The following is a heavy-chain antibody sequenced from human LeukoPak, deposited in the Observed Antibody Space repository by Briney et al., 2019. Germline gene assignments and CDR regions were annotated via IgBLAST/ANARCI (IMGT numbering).Heavy chain of an antibody. V-gene: IGHV3-23*01. CDR3: AKTHYDLLDV. Sequence: GGSLRLSCAASGFSFSTSPMSWVRQPPGKGLEWVSAMNNGPGATFYRDSVRGRFTISRDDSKSTLYLQMNSLRAEDTGTYYCAKTHYDLLDVWGQATTVTVSS. CDR1: GFSFSTSP. D-gene: IGHD5-12*01. CDR2: MNNGPGAT. J-gene: IGHJ6*02.